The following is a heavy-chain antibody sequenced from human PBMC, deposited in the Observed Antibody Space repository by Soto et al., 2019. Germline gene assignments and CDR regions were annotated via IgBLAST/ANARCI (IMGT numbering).Heavy chain of an antibody. V-gene: IGHV1-18*01. J-gene: IGHJ5*02. CDR2: ISAYNGNT. CDR3: ARDVAARLANWFDP. CDR1: GYTFTSYG. Sequence: ASVKVSCKASGYTFTSYGISCVRQAPGQGLEWMGWISAYNGNTNYAQKLQGRVTMTTDTSTSTAYMELRSLRSDDTAVYYCARDVAARLANWFDPWGQGTLVTVSS. D-gene: IGHD6-6*01.